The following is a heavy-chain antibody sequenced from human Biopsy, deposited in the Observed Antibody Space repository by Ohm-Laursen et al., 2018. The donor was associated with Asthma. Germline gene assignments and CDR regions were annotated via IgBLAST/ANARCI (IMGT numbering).Heavy chain of an antibody. CDR2: IYYSGST. V-gene: IGHV4-59*11. CDR3: ARGGWGQLGLGY. D-gene: IGHD6-6*01. Sequence: SETLSLTCSVSGDSISVHYWWAWIRQPPGKGLEWIGYIYYSGSTNYNPSLKSRVTISVDTSKNQFSLKLSSVTAADTAVYYCARGGWGQLGLGYWGQGTLVTVSS. J-gene: IGHJ4*02. CDR1: GDSISVHY.